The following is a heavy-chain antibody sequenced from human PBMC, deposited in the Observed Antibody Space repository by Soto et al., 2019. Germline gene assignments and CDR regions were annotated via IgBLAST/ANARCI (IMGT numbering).Heavy chain of an antibody. Sequence: PGGSLRLSCAASGFTFSNYVMHWVRQAPGKGLVWVSRVSHDGSTTSYADSVKGRFTISRDNSKNNMYLQMNSLIDEDTAVDYCARDLDWLLYDYWGQGTPVTVSS. CDR2: VSHDGSTT. J-gene: IGHJ4*02. D-gene: IGHD3-3*01. CDR3: ARDLDWLLYDY. V-gene: IGHV3-74*01. CDR1: GFTFSNYV.